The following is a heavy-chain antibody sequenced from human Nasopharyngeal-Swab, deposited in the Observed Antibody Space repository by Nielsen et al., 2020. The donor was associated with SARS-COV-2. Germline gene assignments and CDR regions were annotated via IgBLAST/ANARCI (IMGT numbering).Heavy chain of an antibody. D-gene: IGHD6-19*01. J-gene: IGHJ5*02. CDR1: DGSFSGYY. V-gene: IGHV4-34*01. CDR2: INHSGST. CDR3: ARGRYSSGWYILYNWFDP. Sequence: SETLCLTCAVYDGSFSGYYWSWIRQLPGKGLEWIGEINHSGSTNYNPSLKSPVTISVDTSKNQFSMKLSTVKAADTAVYYCARGRYSSGWYILYNWFDPWGQGTLVTVSS.